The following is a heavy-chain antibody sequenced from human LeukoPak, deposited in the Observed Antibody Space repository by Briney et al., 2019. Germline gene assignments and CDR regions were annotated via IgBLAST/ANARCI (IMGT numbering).Heavy chain of an antibody. D-gene: IGHD4-17*01. CDR1: GFTFSSYG. J-gene: IGHJ4*02. Sequence: GGSLRLSCAASGFTFSSYGMHWVRQAPGKGLEWVAVISYDGSNKYYADSVKGRFTISRDNSKNSLYLQMNSLTAEDTAVYYCAGGGYDYGEGDYWGQGTLVTVSS. CDR3: AGGGYDYGEGDY. V-gene: IGHV3-30*03. CDR2: ISYDGSNK.